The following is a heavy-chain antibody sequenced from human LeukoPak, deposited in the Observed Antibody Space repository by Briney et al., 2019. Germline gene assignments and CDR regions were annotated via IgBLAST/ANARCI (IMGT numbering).Heavy chain of an antibody. CDR1: GFTFSSYG. J-gene: IGHJ5*02. CDR3: AKDFWSWGGPGGIAARPFQFDP. CDR2: IRYDGSNK. Sequence: GGSLRLSCAASGFTFSSYGMHWVRQAPGKGLEWLAFIRYDGSNKYYADSVKGRFTISRDNSKDTLYLRMNSLRAEDTALYYCAKDFWSWGGPGGIAARPFQFDPWGQGTLVTVSS. V-gene: IGHV3-30*02. D-gene: IGHD6-6*01.